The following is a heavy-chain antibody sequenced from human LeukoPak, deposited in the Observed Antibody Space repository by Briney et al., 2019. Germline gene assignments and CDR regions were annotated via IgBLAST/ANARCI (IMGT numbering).Heavy chain of an antibody. J-gene: IGHJ6*02. CDR3: ARDWYYDILTLYYYYGMDV. V-gene: IGHV3-48*03. CDR2: IGSGGSPI. D-gene: IGHD3-9*01. Sequence: GGSLRLSCAASGFTFSNYPMNWVRQAPGKGLEWVSYIGSGGSPIYYADSVRGRFSISSDNAKNSLYLQMSSLRAEDTAVYYCARDWYYDILTLYYYYGMDVWGQGTTVTVSS. CDR1: GFTFSNYP.